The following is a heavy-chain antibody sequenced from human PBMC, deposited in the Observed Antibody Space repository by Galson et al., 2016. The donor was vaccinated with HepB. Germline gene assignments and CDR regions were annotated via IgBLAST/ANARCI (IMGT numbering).Heavy chain of an antibody. CDR1: GFTLSSSA. J-gene: IGHJ3*01. CDR3: ARRGDNKVFDV. V-gene: IGHV3-33*08. Sequence: SLRLSCAASGFTLSSSAMNWVRQAPGKGLEWVAVIWYDGSNKYYADSVKGRFTISRDNSRNTAYLQMNTLRAEDTAIYYCARRGDNKVFDVWGQGTLVTVSS. D-gene: IGHD2-21*02. CDR2: IWYDGSNK.